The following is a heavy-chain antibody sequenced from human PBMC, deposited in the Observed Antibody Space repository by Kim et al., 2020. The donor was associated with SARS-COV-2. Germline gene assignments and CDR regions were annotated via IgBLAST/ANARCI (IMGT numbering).Heavy chain of an antibody. V-gene: IGHV4-39*01. J-gene: IGHJ6*02. CDR2: IYYSGST. CDR1: GGSISSSSYY. CDR3: ARHSRARFSYFDWSPYYYGMDV. Sequence: SETLSLTCTVSGGSISSSSYYWGWIRQPPGKGLEWIGSIYYSGSTYYNPSLKSRVTISVDTSKNQFSLKLSSVTAADTAVYYCARHSRARFSYFDWSPYYYGMDVWGQGTTVTVSS. D-gene: IGHD3-9*01.